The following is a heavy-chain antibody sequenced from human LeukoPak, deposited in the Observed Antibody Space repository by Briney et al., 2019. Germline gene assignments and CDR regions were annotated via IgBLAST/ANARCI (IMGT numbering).Heavy chain of an antibody. Sequence: PSETLSLTCAVYGGSFSGYYWSWIRQPPGKGLEWIGEINHSGSTNYNPSLKSRVTISVDTSKNQFSLKLSSVTAADTAVYYCARHNSYYDSGSDAFDIWGQGSMVTVSS. CDR2: INHSGST. D-gene: IGHD3-10*01. J-gene: IGHJ3*02. CDR3: ARHNSYYDSGSDAFDI. V-gene: IGHV4-34*01. CDR1: GGSFSGYY.